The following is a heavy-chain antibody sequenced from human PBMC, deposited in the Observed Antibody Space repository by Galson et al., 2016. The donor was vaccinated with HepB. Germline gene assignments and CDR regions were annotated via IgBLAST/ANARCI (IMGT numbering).Heavy chain of an antibody. V-gene: IGHV3-49*03. CDR2: IRSKVYGGRT. D-gene: IGHD2-21*02. J-gene: IGHJ4*02. CDR3: TRSYCGGDCYQRIDS. Sequence: SLRLSCAASGFTFGDYGINWFRQAPGKGLEWVGFIRSKVYGGRTEYAASVKGRFIISRHDSKSIAYLQMSSLKREDTALYYCTRSYCGGDCYQRIDSWGQGALVTVSS. CDR1: GFTFGDYG.